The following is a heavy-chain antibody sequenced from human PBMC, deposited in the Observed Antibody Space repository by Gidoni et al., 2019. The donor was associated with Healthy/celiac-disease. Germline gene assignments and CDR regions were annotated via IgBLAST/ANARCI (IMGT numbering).Heavy chain of an antibody. Sequence: EVQLVESGGGLVQPGRSLRLSCAASGFTFDDYAMHLVRQAPGKGLEWVAGISWNSGSIVYADSVKGRFTISRDNAKNSLYLQMNSLRAEDTALYYCAKTHTVVTHGVGAFDIWGQGTMVTVSS. J-gene: IGHJ3*02. CDR3: AKTHTVVTHGVGAFDI. CDR2: ISWNSGSI. D-gene: IGHD2-21*02. V-gene: IGHV3-9*01. CDR1: GFTFDDYA.